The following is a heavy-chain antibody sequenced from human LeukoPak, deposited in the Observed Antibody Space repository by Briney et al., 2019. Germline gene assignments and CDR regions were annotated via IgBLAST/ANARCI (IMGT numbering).Heavy chain of an antibody. V-gene: IGHV3-48*04. Sequence: EAGGSLRLSCAASGFTFSSYSMNWVRQAPGKGLEWVSHISSSSSTIYYADSVKGRFTISRDNAKNSLYLQMNSLRAEDTAVYYCARDRGGYGGNESGDYWGQGTLVTVSS. J-gene: IGHJ4*02. CDR1: GFTFSSYS. CDR2: ISSSSSTI. CDR3: ARDRGGYGGNESGDY. D-gene: IGHD4-23*01.